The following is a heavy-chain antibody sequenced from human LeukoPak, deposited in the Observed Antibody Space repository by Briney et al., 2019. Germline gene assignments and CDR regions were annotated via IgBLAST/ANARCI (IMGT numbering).Heavy chain of an antibody. CDR1: GGSIGSYY. J-gene: IGHJ4*02. D-gene: IGHD3-10*01. Sequence: PSETLSLTCTVSGGSIGSYYWSSFRHPPGKGLELIGYIYYSGTTNYNPSLKSRLTISVDTSKIQFSLKLSSVSAADTAVYYCARVFGASASRGFDHWGQGTLVTVSS. CDR3: ARVFGASASRGFDH. CDR2: IYYSGTT. V-gene: IGHV4-59*01.